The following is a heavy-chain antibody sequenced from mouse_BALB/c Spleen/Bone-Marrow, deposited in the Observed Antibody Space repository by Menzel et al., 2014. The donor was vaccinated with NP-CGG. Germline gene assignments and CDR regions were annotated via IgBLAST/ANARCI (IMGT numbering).Heavy chain of an antibody. J-gene: IGHJ3*01. CDR3: ARHAYYDQTEVSFVY. CDR1: GFTFSSYG. D-gene: IGHD2-4*01. CDR2: ISGGGSYT. Sequence: EVKLVESGENLVKSGGSLKLSCAASGFTFSSYGMSWVRQTPEKRLEWVATISGGGSYTFYPDSVKGRFTISRDNAKNNLYLQLSSLRSEDTALYYCARHAYYDQTEVSFVYWGQGTLVTVSA. V-gene: IGHV5-9-2*01.